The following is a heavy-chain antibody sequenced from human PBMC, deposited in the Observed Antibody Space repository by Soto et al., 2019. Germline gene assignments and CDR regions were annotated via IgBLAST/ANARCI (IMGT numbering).Heavy chain of an antibody. Sequence: EVQLMESGGGLVQPGGSLRLSCAASGFIFSDYYMDWVHQVPGKGLEGVGRTRNKVNSFSAEYAASVKGRFSIYRDASRDSMYLQMNSLKSDDTAVYYCARDTGGSYDYWGQGALVTVSS. D-gene: IGHD3-16*01. V-gene: IGHV3-72*01. J-gene: IGHJ4*02. CDR1: GFIFSDYY. CDR2: TRNKVNSFSA. CDR3: ARDTGGSYDY.